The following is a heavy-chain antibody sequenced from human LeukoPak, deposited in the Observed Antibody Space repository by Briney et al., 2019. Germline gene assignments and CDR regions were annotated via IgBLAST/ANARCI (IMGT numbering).Heavy chain of an antibody. D-gene: IGHD6-19*01. V-gene: IGHV1-18*01. J-gene: IGHJ4*02. CDR1: GYTFTSYG. CDR3: AREVGGSGWYGFGY. Sequence: ASVKVSCKASGYTFTSYGISWVRQAPGQGLEWMGWISACNGNTNYAQKLQGRVTMTTDTSTSTAYMELRSLRSDDTAVYYCAREVGGSGWYGFGYWGQGTLVTVSS. CDR2: ISACNGNT.